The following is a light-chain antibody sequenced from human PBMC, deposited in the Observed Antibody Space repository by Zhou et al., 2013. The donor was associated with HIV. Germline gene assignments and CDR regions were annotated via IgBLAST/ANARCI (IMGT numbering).Light chain of an antibody. CDR2: KAS. CDR3: QQYSSWPWT. CDR1: QHISDS. J-gene: IGKJ1*01. V-gene: IGKV1-5*03. Sequence: DFQMTQSPSTLSASVGDRVTITCRASQHISDSLAWYQQKPGKAPKLLIYKASSLDTGVPARFSGSDSGTEFTLTISSLQSGDFAIYYCQQYSSWPWTFGQGTRVDIK.